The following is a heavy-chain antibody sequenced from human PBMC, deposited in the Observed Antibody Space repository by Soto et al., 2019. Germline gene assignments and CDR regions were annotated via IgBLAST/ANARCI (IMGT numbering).Heavy chain of an antibody. Sequence: QLPLQESGPGLVKPSETLSLTCTVSGGSITSSSYYWGWIRQPPGKGLEWIGSIYYSGSTYYNPSLKSRVTISVDTSKNQFSLKLSSVTAADTAVYYCMLGSGWKDFDYWGQGTLVTVSS. V-gene: IGHV4-39*01. CDR1: GGSITSSSYY. CDR3: MLGSGWKDFDY. CDR2: IYYSGST. D-gene: IGHD3-22*01. J-gene: IGHJ4*02.